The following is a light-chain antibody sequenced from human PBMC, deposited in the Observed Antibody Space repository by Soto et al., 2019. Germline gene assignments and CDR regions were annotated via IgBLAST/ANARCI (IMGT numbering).Light chain of an antibody. CDR2: EAS. V-gene: IGKV1-39*01. CDR1: HNIVNY. J-gene: IGKJ2*01. Sequence: DIHMAQSPPSLSASVGDRVTITCRASHNIVNYLNWYQQKAGKAHSLLIYEASHLQGVVPFSFFRRGSGTDFTLTIDNLQHEDSPTSYCQQRHSTPPTFGYGTQLAIK. CDR3: QQRHSTPPT.